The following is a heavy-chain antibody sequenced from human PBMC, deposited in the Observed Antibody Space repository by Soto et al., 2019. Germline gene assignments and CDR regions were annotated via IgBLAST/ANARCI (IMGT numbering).Heavy chain of an antibody. CDR1: GGSISSGGYS. Sequence: SETLSLTCAVSGGSISSGGYSWSWIRQPPGKGLEWIGYIYHSGSTYYNPSLKSRVTISVDRSKNQFSLKLSSVTAADTAVYYCASTFAGDYEYYFDYWGQGTLVTVSS. V-gene: IGHV4-30-2*01. J-gene: IGHJ4*02. D-gene: IGHD4-17*01. CDR2: IYHSGST. CDR3: ASTFAGDYEYYFDY.